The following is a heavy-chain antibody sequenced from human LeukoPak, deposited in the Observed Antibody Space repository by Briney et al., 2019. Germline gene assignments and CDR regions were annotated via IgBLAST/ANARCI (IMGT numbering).Heavy chain of an antibody. Sequence: GGSLRLSCEASGFSISVYWMSWVRQAPGKGLEWVANIKQEGSERNYVDHVKYRFTSYSYNAKKSLYLQINSLRAEDTAVYYCARDWGADSHFFDDWGQGTLVTVSS. J-gene: IGHJ4*02. V-gene: IGHV3-7*01. CDR1: GFSISVYW. CDR2: IKQEGSER. CDR3: ARDWGADSHFFDD. D-gene: IGHD3-16*01.